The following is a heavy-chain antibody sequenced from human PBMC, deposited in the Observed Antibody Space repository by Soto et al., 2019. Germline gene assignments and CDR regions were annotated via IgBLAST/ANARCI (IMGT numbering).Heavy chain of an antibody. CDR2: ISSSGRT. J-gene: IGHJ3*02. CDR1: GFNVSNHY. D-gene: IGHD3-22*01. CDR3: ARRTPMTVGDAFDI. Sequence: EVQLVESGGGLVQRGGSLRLSCAASGFNVSNHYLSWVRQAPGRGLEWVSLISSSGRTFAAESAKCRFIISRDNSKNTLYLQMFSLGAEDTAVNYCARRTPMTVGDAFDIWGQGTMVTVSS. V-gene: IGHV3-66*01.